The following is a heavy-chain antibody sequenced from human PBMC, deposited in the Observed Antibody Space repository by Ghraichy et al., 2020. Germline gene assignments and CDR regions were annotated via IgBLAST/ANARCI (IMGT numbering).Heavy chain of an antibody. D-gene: IGHD2-2*01. CDR3: ARVGGKIVVVPAASGWYFQH. V-gene: IGHV4-31*03. Sequence: LSLTCTVSGGSISSGGYYWSWIRQHPGKGLEWIGYIYYSGSTYYNPSLKSRVTISVDTSKNLFSLKLSSVTAADTAVYYCARVGGKIVVVPAASGWYFQHWGQGTLVTVSS. CDR2: IYYSGST. J-gene: IGHJ1*01. CDR1: GGSISSGGYY.